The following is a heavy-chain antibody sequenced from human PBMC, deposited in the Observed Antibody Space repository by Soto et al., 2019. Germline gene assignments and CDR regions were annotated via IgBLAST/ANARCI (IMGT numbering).Heavy chain of an antibody. Sequence: ASVKVSCKVSGYTLTELSMHWVRQAPGKGLEWMGGFDPEDGETIYAQKFQGRVTMTEDTSTDTAYMELSSLRSEDTAVYYCATYGSGTVYYYYGMDVWGQGTTVTAP. J-gene: IGHJ6*02. CDR1: GYTLTELS. CDR3: ATYGSGTVYYYYGMDV. V-gene: IGHV1-24*01. CDR2: FDPEDGET. D-gene: IGHD3-10*01.